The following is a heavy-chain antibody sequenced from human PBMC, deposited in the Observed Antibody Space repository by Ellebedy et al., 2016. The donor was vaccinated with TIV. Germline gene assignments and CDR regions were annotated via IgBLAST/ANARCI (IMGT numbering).Heavy chain of an antibody. CDR3: ARDMVQGMVSRYLWFDY. CDR2: ISAYTGDT. D-gene: IGHD5/OR15-5a*01. V-gene: IGHV1-18*01. Sequence: ASVKVSCKASGFTLTSYGFSWVRQAPGQGLEWVGWISAYTGDTEYAQKFQGRATLTTDTSTSTVYMELRSLRSDDTAIYFCARDMVQGMVSRYLWFDYWGQGTLVTVSS. CDR1: GFTLTSYG. J-gene: IGHJ4*02.